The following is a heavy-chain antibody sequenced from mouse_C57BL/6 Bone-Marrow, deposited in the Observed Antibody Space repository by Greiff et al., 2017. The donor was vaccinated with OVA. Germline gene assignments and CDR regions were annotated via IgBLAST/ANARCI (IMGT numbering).Heavy chain of an antibody. Sequence: QVQLQQSGAELVRPGTSVKMSCKASGYTFTNYWIGWAKQRPGHGLEWIGDIYTGGGYTNYNEKFKGKATLTADKSSSTAYMQFSSLTSEDSAIYYCARRGGSPWWYFDVWGTGTTVTVSS. J-gene: IGHJ1*03. CDR2: IYTGGGYT. D-gene: IGHD1-1*01. CDR1: GYTFTNYW. V-gene: IGHV1-63*01. CDR3: ARRGGSPWWYFDV.